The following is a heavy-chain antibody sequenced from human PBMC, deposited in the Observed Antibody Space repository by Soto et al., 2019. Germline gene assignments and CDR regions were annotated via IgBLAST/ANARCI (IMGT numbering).Heavy chain of an antibody. CDR2: ISYDGSNK. CDR3: AGSITLGYQYGMDV. V-gene: IGHV3-30*03. J-gene: IGHJ6*02. D-gene: IGHD1-20*01. CDR1: GFTFSSYD. Sequence: GGSLRLSCAASGFTFSSYDIHWVRQAPGKGLEWVALISYDGSNKYYADSVKGRFTISRDNSKNTLYLQMNSLRAEDTAVYYCAGSITLGYQYGMDVWGQGTTVTVS.